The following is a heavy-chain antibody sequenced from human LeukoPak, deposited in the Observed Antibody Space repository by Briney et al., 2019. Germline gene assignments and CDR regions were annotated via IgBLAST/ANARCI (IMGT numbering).Heavy chain of an antibody. Sequence: GGSLRLSCAASGFRFSTYWMTWVRQAPGKGLEWVANINQDGSEKYYVDSVKGRFTISRDNAKNALYLQMDSLRAEDTAIYYCARDASGSFYDYWGQGTLVTVSS. CDR1: GFRFSTYW. V-gene: IGHV3-7*01. CDR3: ARDASGSFYDY. CDR2: INQDGSEK. J-gene: IGHJ4*02. D-gene: IGHD1-26*01.